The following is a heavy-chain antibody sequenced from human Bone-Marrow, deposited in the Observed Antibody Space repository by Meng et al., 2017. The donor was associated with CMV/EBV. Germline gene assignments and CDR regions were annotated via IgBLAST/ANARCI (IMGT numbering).Heavy chain of an antibody. CDR2: INPNSGGT. Sequence: ASVKVSCKASGYTFSNYDINWVRQAPGQGLEWMGWINPNSGGTNYAQKFQGRVTMTRDTSISTAYMELSRLRSDDTAVYYCAREASCSSTSCYTMVYFDYWGQGTLVTVSS. D-gene: IGHD2-2*02. J-gene: IGHJ4*02. V-gene: IGHV1-2*02. CDR1: GYTFSNYD. CDR3: AREASCSSTSCYTMVYFDY.